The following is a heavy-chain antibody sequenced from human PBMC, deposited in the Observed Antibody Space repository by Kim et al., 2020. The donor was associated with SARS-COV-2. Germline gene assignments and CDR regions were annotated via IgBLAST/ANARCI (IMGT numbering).Heavy chain of an antibody. J-gene: IGHJ6*03. CDR2: ISYDGSNK. Sequence: GGSLRLSCAASGFTFSSYAMHWVRQAPGKGLEWVAVISYDGSNKYYADSVKGRFTISRDNSKNTLYLQMNSLRAEDTAVYYCARGIVGRITMIVVVPHYYYYMDVWGKGTTVTVSS. D-gene: IGHD3-22*01. CDR3: ARGIVGRITMIVVVPHYYYYMDV. CDR1: GFTFSSYA. V-gene: IGHV3-30*04.